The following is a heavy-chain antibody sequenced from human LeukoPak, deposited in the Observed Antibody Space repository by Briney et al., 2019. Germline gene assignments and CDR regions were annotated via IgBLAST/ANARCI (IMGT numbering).Heavy chain of an antibody. Sequence: SETLSLTCTVSGGSISSYYWSWIRQPPGKGLEWIGYIYYTGSTNYNPSLKSQITISVDTSKNQFSLKLSSVTAADTAVYYCARGGYSYGYPVYYFDYWGQGTLVTVSS. V-gene: IGHV4-59*12. CDR2: IYYTGST. CDR1: GGSISSYY. CDR3: ARGGYSYGYPVYYFDY. J-gene: IGHJ4*02. D-gene: IGHD5-18*01.